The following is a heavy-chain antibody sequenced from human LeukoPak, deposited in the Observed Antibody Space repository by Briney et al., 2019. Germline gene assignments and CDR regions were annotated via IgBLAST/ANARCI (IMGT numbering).Heavy chain of an antibody. Sequence: PGGSLRLSCAASGFTFSNYSMTWVRQAPGKGLEWVSAISGSGGSTYYADSVRGRFTLSRDNSKSTLYLQMNSLRAEDTDIYFCAKAGYRRLEGGNWFDHWGQGTLVTVSS. J-gene: IGHJ5*02. V-gene: IGHV3-23*01. CDR1: GFTFSNYS. CDR3: AKAGYRRLEGGNWFDH. D-gene: IGHD3-16*01. CDR2: ISGSGGST.